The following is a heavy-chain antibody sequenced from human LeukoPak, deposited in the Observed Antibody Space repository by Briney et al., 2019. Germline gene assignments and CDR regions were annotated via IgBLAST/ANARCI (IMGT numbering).Heavy chain of an antibody. V-gene: IGHV1-69*06. CDR3: AQEGGYSGYDPFDY. CDR1: GGTFSSYA. J-gene: IGHJ4*02. CDR2: IIPIFGTA. Sequence: SVKVSCKASGGTFSSYAISWMRQAPGQGLEWMGGIIPIFGTANYAQKFQGRVTITADKSTSTAYMELSSLRSEDTAVYYCAQEGGYSGYDPFDYWGQGTLVTVSS. D-gene: IGHD5-12*01.